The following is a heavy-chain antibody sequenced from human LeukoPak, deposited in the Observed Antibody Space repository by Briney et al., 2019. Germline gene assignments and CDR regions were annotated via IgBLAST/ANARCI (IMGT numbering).Heavy chain of an antibody. CDR3: ARSKGVDAFDI. Sequence: RPGGSLRLSCAASGFTFDDYGMSWVRQAPGKGLEWVSGINWNGGSTGYADSVEGRFTISRDNAKNSLYLQMNSLRAEYAGLYDCARSKGVDAFDIWGQGKMVTVSS. J-gene: IGHJ3*02. V-gene: IGHV3-20*01. CDR1: GFTFDDYG. D-gene: IGHD4-11*01. CDR2: INWNGGST.